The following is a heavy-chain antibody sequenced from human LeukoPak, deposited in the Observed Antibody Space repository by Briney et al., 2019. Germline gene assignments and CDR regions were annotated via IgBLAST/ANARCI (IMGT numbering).Heavy chain of an antibody. J-gene: IGHJ3*02. V-gene: IGHV3-66*01. Sequence: GGSLRLSCGASGFTVSTNYMSWVRQAPGKGLEWVSIIYSGGSTYYADSVKGRFTISRDNSKNTLYLQMNSLRAEDTAVYYCASYRYGSSFAFDIWGQGTMITVSS. CDR3: ASYRYGSSFAFDI. CDR1: GFTVSTNY. CDR2: IYSGGST. D-gene: IGHD6-6*01.